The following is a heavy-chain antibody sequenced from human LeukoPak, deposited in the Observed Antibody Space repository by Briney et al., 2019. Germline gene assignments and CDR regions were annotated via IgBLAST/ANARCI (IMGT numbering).Heavy chain of an antibody. V-gene: IGHV1-69*04. CDR1: GGTFSSYA. D-gene: IGHD3-22*01. CDR3: ARDYRYDSSGSTSSFDY. J-gene: IGHJ4*02. CDR2: IIPILGIA. Sequence: ASVKVSYKASGGTFSSYAISWVRQAPGQGLEWMGRIIPILGIANYAQKFQGRVTITADKSTSTAYMELSSLRSDDTAVYYCARDYRYDSSGSTSSFDYWGQGTLVTVSS.